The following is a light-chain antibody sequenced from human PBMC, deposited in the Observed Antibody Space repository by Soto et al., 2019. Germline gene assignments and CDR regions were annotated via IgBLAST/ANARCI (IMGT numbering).Light chain of an antibody. CDR3: QQYNNWPPIT. CDR1: QSVASD. CDR2: AAS. J-gene: IGKJ5*01. Sequence: EIVMTQSPATLSVSPGERATLSCRASQSVASDLAWYQQKPGQAPRLLIYAASTRATAIPARFSGSGSGTDFTLTISSLQSEDFAAYYCQQYNNWPPITFGQGTRLEVK. V-gene: IGKV3-15*01.